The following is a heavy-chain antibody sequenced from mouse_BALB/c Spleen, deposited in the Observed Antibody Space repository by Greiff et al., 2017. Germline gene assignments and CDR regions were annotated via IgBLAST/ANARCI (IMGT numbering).Heavy chain of an antibody. Sequence: EVQRVESGGDLVKPGGSLKLSCAASGFTFSSYGMSWVRQTPDKRLEWVATISSGGSYTYYPDSVKGRFTISRDNAKNTLYLQMSSLKSEDTAMYYCARQGMTTTTFDYWGQGTTLTVSS. D-gene: IGHD2-12*01. J-gene: IGHJ2*01. CDR2: ISSGGSYT. CDR3: ARQGMTTTTFDY. V-gene: IGHV5-6*01. CDR1: GFTFSSYG.